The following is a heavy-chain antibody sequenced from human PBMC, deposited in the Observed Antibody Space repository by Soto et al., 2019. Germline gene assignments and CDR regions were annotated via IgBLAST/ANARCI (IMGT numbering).Heavy chain of an antibody. CDR2: ISTYNGNT. D-gene: IGHD3-10*01. CDR3: AREMVRGVGSDY. J-gene: IGHJ4*02. V-gene: IGHV1-18*01. Sequence: GASVKVSCKASGGTFSNYAFSWVRQAPGQGLEWLGGISTYNGNTKYAQKLQGRVTMTTDTSTSTAYMELRSLRSDDTAVFYCAREMVRGVGSDYWGQGTLVTVSS. CDR1: GGTFSNYA.